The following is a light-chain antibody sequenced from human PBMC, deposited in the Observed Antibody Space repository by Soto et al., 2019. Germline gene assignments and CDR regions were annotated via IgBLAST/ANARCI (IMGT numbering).Light chain of an antibody. V-gene: IGKV1-12*01. CDR3: QQSDRSPLT. J-gene: IGKJ4*01. CDR2: AAS. CDR1: QDISSY. Sequence: DIQMTQSPSSVSASVGDRVTITCRASQDISSYLAWYQHTPGKAPNLLIYAASILQSGVPSRFSGSGSGTDYTLTISNLQPKDFATYYCQQSDRSPLTFGGGTKVEIK.